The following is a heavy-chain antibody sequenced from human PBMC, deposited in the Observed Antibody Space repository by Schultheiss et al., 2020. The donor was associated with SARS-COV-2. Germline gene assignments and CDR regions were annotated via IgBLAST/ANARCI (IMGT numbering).Heavy chain of an antibody. CDR1: GFTFSSYG. J-gene: IGHJ6*03. CDR2: IWYDGSNK. V-gene: IGHV3-33*08. CDR3: ARDWRSTRGIGFYYYYMDV. Sequence: GESLKISCAASGFTFSSYGMHWVRQAPGKGLEWVAVIWYDGSNKYYADSVKGRFTISRDNSKNTLYLQMNSLRAEDTAVYYCARDWRSTRGIGFYYYYMDVWGKGTTVTVSS. D-gene: IGHD2-2*01.